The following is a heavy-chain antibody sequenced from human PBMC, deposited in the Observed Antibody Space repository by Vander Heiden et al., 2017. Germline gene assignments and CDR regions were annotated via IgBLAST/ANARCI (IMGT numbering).Heavy chain of an antibody. CDR3: ARGPYYSENGVFYFGY. CDR1: GVTFSSYT. Sequence: EVQLVESGGGLVKPGGYLRLSCSASGVTFSSYTMIWVRLDPGKVLQWVAAINSSSNYIYYADAVKGRFTISRDNAKNSLYLEMNSLRAEDTALYYCARGPYYSENGVFYFGYWGQGTLVTVSS. V-gene: IGHV3-21*01. J-gene: IGHJ4*02. CDR2: INSSSNYI. D-gene: IGHD3-22*01.